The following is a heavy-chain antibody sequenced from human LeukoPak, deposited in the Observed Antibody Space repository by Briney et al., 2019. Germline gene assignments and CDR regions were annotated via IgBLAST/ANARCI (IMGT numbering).Heavy chain of an antibody. CDR3: AKDYYDSSGYYYFTLGY. D-gene: IGHD3-22*01. J-gene: IGHJ4*02. V-gene: IGHV3-23*01. CDR2: ISGSGGST. Sequence: GGSLRLSCAASGFTFSSYAMSWVRQAPGKGLERVSAISGSGGSTYYADSVKGRFTISRDNSKNTLYLQMNSLRAEDTAVYYCAKDYYDSSGYYYFTLGYWGQGTLVTVSS. CDR1: GFTFSSYA.